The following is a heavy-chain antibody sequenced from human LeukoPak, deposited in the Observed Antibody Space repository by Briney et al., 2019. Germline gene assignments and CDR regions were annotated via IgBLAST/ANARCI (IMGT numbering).Heavy chain of an antibody. V-gene: IGHV3-21*04. D-gene: IGHD6-19*01. CDR1: GFTFSSYS. Sequence: GGSLRLSCAASGFTFSSYSMNWVRQAPGKVLEWVSSISSSSSYIYYADSVKGRFTISRDNAKNSLYLQMNSLRAEDTAVYYCAGNKTTGGWYEFDYWGQGTLVTVSS. CDR3: AGNKTTGGWYEFDY. J-gene: IGHJ4*02. CDR2: ISSSSSYI.